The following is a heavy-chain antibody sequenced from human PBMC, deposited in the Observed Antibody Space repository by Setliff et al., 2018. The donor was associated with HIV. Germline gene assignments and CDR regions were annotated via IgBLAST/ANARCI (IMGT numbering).Heavy chain of an antibody. Sequence: SETLSLTCGVSGYSMSSGCYWGWIRQPPGKGLEWIGNVYHTGSTYYNPSLKSRVTISVDTSKNQFSLKLSSVIAADTAVYYCARGRMATVLIRNWIDPWGQGSLVTVSS. CDR1: GYSMSSGCY. CDR3: ARGRMATVLIRNWIDP. J-gene: IGHJ5*02. D-gene: IGHD4-4*01. V-gene: IGHV4-38-2*01. CDR2: VYHTGST.